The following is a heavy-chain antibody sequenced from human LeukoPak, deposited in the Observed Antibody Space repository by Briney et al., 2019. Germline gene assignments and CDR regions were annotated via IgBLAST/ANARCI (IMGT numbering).Heavy chain of an antibody. Sequence: SVKVSCKASGGTFRSYTISWVRQAPGQGLEWMGRIIPILGIANYAQKFQGRVTITADKSTSTAYMELSSLRSEDTAVYYCARVSDSSGNFDYWGQGTLVTVSS. D-gene: IGHD3-22*01. J-gene: IGHJ4*02. CDR2: IIPILGIA. V-gene: IGHV1-69*02. CDR1: GGTFRSYT. CDR3: ARVSDSSGNFDY.